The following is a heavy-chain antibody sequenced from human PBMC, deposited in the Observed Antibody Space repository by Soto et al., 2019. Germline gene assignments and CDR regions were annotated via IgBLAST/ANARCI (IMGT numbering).Heavy chain of an antibody. J-gene: IGHJ6*02. D-gene: IGHD6-13*01. CDR2: IWYDGSNK. V-gene: IGHV3-33*01. Sequence: GGSLRLSCSASGFPFSSYGMHWVRPAPGKGLEWVAVIWYDGSNKYYADSVKGRFTISRDNSKNTLYLQVNRLRAEDTAVYYCARAWGLYSSSWYGRVDYYYYYGMDVWGQGTTVTVS. CDR3: ARAWGLYSSSWYGRVDYYYYYGMDV. CDR1: GFPFSSYG.